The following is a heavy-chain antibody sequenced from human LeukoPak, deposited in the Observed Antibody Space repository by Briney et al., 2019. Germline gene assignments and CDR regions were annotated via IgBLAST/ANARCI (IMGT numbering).Heavy chain of an antibody. J-gene: IGHJ4*02. CDR2: ISAYNGNT. Sequence: ASVKVSCKASGYTLTSYGMSWVRQAPGKGLEWMGGISAYNGNTNYAQKLQGRVSMTTDTSTGTAYMELRSLRSDDTAVYYCARGSYGYWGQGTLVTVSS. V-gene: IGHV1-18*01. D-gene: IGHD1-26*01. CDR1: GYTLTSYG. CDR3: ARGSYGY.